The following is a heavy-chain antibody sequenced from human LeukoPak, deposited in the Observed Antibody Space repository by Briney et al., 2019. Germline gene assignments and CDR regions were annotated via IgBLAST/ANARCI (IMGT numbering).Heavy chain of an antibody. CDR3: ARASSGYCSSTSCHPGWFDP. Sequence: ASVKVSCKASGYTFTGYYMHWVRQAPGQGLEWMGWINPNSGGTNYARKFQGRVTMTRDTSISTAYMELSRLRSDDTAVYYCARASSGYCSSTSCHPGWFDPWGQGTLVTVSS. V-gene: IGHV1-2*02. CDR1: GYTFTGYY. CDR2: INPNSGGT. D-gene: IGHD2-2*03. J-gene: IGHJ5*02.